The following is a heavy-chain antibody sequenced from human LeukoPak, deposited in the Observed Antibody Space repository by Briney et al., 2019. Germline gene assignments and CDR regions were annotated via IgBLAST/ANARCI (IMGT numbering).Heavy chain of an antibody. V-gene: IGHV4-4*07. D-gene: IGHD3-16*01. CDR2: IYISGST. J-gene: IGHJ4*02. Sequence: PSETLSLTCTVSGGSISSYYWSWIRQPAGKGLEWIGRIYISGSTNCNPSLKSRVTMSVDTSKNQFSLMVRSVTAADTAVYYCGRSAGFVHFDHWGQGTLVTVTS. CDR3: GRSAGFVHFDH. CDR1: GGSISSYY.